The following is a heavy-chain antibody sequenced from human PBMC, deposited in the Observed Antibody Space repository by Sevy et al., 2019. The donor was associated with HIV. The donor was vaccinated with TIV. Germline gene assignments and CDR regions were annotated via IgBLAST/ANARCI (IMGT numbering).Heavy chain of an antibody. D-gene: IGHD1-26*01. CDR3: AREGTGRGYYYGLDV. J-gene: IGHJ6*02. Sequence: GGSLRLSCAASGFTFIGYTMNWVRQAPGKGLEWVSSISSTGKYIYYAESLKGRFTVPRDNADNSLYLQINSLRAEDTAIYYCAREGTGRGYYYGLDVWGQGTTVTVS. CDR2: ISSTGKYI. V-gene: IGHV3-21*01. CDR1: GFTFIGYT.